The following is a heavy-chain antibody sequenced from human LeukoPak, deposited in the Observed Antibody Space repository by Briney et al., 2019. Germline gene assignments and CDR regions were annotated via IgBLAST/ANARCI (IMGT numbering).Heavy chain of an antibody. CDR3: VKDWSYQGNYYYIHV. Sequence: GGSLRLSCAPSGFTFSSYGIHWVRQAPGKGLEWVAFIRYDGTNKYYADSVKGRFTISRDNSKNTLYLQMNSLRAEDRAVYYCVKDWSYQGNYYYIHVWDKGTSVTIS. V-gene: IGHV3-30*02. CDR2: IRYDGTNK. J-gene: IGHJ6*03. D-gene: IGHD1-26*01. CDR1: GFTFSSYG.